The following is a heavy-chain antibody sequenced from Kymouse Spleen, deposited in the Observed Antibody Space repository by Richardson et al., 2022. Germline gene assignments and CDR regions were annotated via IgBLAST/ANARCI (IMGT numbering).Heavy chain of an antibody. CDR3: ARNGYDPYYYYYGMDV. D-gene: IGHD5-12*01. J-gene: IGHJ6*02. CDR2: MNPNSGNT. CDR1: GYTFTSYD. Sequence: QVQLVQSGAEVKKPGASVKVSCKASGYTFTSYDINWVRQATGQGLEWMGWMNPNSGNTGYAQKFQGRVTMTRNTSISTAYMELSSLRSEDTAVYYCARNGYDPYYYYYGMDVWGQGTTVTVSS. V-gene: IGHV1-8*01.